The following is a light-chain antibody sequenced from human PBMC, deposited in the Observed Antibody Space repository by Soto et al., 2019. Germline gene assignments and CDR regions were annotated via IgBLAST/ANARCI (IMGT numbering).Light chain of an antibody. CDR2: AAS. Sequence: EIVLTQSPCTLSLSPGERATLSFRASQSVSSNLAWYQQKPGQAPRLLIYAASARATGIPARFSGSGSGTHFTLTISRLEPGDFAVYYCQHFGGTTFTFGQGTRLEI. V-gene: IGKV3-20*01. J-gene: IGKJ5*01. CDR1: QSVSSN. CDR3: QHFGGTTFT.